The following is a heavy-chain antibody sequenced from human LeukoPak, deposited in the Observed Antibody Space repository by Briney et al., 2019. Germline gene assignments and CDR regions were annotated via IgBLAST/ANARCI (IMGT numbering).Heavy chain of an antibody. V-gene: IGHV3-74*01. CDR2: IHSDGSST. CDR1: GFTFSSYW. Sequence: GGSLRLSCAGSGFTFSSYWMHWVRQAPGKGLVWVSRIHSDGSSTSYADSVKGRFTISRDNAKNTLYLQMNSLRVEDTAVYYCARDTIPYCSGGSCSRWRYWGQGTLVTVSS. D-gene: IGHD2-15*01. J-gene: IGHJ4*02. CDR3: ARDTIPYCSGGSCSRWRY.